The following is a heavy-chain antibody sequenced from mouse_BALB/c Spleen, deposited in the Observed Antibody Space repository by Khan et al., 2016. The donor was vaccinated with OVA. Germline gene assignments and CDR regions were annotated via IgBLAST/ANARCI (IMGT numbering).Heavy chain of an antibody. CDR1: GFTFSTYG. Sequence: EVELVESGGDLVKPGGSLKLSCAASGFTFSTYGMSWVRQTPDKRLEWVATISTGGHYTYYPDSVKGRFTISRDNAKNTLYLQMPSLKSEDTAMFYCARLAYYYDSEGFAYWGQGTLVTVSA. CDR3: ARLAYYYDSEGFAY. D-gene: IGHD1-1*01. V-gene: IGHV5-6*01. J-gene: IGHJ3*01. CDR2: ISTGGHYT.